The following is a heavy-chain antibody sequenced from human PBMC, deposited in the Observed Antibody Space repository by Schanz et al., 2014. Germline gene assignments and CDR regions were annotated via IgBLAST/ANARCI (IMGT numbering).Heavy chain of an antibody. J-gene: IGHJ5*02. CDR2: INWNSGRF. D-gene: IGHD2-15*01. CDR1: GFTFDDYA. V-gene: IGHV3-9*01. CDR3: TRGARRGCLPWFDP. Sequence: EVQLVESGGGLVQPGRSLRLSCAASGFTFDDYAMHWVRQAPGKGLEWVSGINWNSGRFGYADSVKGRFTISRDIARNALYLQMESPRDDDTALYYCTRGARRGCLPWFDPWGQGTLVTVSS.